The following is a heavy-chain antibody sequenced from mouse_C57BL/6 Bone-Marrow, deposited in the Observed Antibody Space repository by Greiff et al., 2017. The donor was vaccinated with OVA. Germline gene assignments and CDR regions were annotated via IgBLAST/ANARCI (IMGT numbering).Heavy chain of an antibody. CDR2: ISYDGSN. D-gene: IGHD2-2*01. J-gene: IGHJ3*01. V-gene: IGHV3-6*01. CDR3: AREGGYPAWFAY. Sequence: EVKLQESGPGLVKPSQSLSLTCSVTGYSITSGYYWNWIRQFPGNKLEWMGYISYDGSNNYNPSLKNRISITRDTSKNQFFLKLNSVTTEDTATYYCAREGGYPAWFAYWGQGTLVTVSA. CDR1: GYSITSGYY.